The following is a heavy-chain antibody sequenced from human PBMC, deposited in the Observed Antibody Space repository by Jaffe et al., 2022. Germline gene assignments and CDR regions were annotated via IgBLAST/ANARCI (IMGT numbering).Heavy chain of an antibody. J-gene: IGHJ4*02. V-gene: IGHV3-23*01. CDR3: AKAINSPKSFTYYDYIWGRYHSDY. D-gene: IGHD3-16*02. CDR1: GFTFSSYA. Sequence: EVQLLESGGGLVQPGGSLRLSCAASGFTFSSYAMSWVRQAPGKGLEWVSAISGSGGSTYYADSVKGRFTISRDNSKNTLYLQMNSLRAEDTAVYYCAKAINSPKSFTYYDYIWGRYHSDYWGQGTLVTVSS. CDR2: ISGSGGST.